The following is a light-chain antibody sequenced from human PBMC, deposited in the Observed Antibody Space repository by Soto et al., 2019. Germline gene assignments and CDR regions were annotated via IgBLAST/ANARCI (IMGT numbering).Light chain of an antibody. Sequence: EVVFTQSPDNLSLSPGDRATLSCRASQSVSSFLAWYQQKPGQAPRLLIYDASNRATGIPARFSGSGSGTDFTLTISSLEPEDFAVYYCQHRSSWPGAFGPGTKVDIK. CDR2: DAS. CDR3: QHRSSWPGA. J-gene: IGKJ3*01. V-gene: IGKV3-11*01. CDR1: QSVSSF.